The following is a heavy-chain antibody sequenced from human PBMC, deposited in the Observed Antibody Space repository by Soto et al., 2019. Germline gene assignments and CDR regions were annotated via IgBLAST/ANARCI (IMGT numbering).Heavy chain of an antibody. D-gene: IGHD2-15*01. Sequence: QVQLVESGGGVVQPGRSLRLSCAASGFTFSSYGMHWVRQAPDKGLEWVAVISYDGSNKYYADSVKGRFTISRDNSKNTLYLQMNSLRAEDTAVYYCAKGYCSGGSCSEYFQHWGQGTLVTVSS. J-gene: IGHJ1*01. CDR3: AKGYCSGGSCSEYFQH. CDR2: ISYDGSNK. V-gene: IGHV3-30*18. CDR1: GFTFSSYG.